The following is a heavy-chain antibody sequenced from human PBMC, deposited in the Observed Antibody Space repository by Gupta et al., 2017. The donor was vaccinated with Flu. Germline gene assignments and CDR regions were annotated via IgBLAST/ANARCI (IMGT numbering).Heavy chain of an antibody. D-gene: IGHD2-15*01. V-gene: IGHV4-39*02. J-gene: IGHJ2*01. CDR2: IYYSGST. Sequence: SSSNYCWGWIRQPPGKGLEWIGSIYYSGSTYYNPALKSRVTISVDTAKKQFSLKMRSVTAADTAVYYCARDPRGWNWYFDLGGRGTLVTVSS. CDR3: ARDPRGWNWYFDL. CDR1: SSSNYC.